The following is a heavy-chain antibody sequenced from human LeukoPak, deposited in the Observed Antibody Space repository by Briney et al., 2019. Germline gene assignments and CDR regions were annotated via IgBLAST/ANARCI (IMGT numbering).Heavy chain of an antibody. Sequence: SETLSLTCTVSGGSISSYYWSWIRQPPGKGLEWIGYMYYSGTINYNPSLKSRVTISVDTSKNQFSLKLSSVTAADTAMYYCARQHSPGYFDYWGQGTLVTVSS. CDR3: ARQHSPGYFDY. CDR1: GGSISSYY. CDR2: MYYSGTI. V-gene: IGHV4-59*01. J-gene: IGHJ4*02. D-gene: IGHD6-13*01.